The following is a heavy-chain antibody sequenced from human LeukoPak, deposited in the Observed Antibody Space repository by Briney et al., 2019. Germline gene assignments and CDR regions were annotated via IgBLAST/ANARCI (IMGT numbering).Heavy chain of an antibody. D-gene: IGHD2-21*02. CDR3: ARDFLVVTAMSY. V-gene: IGHV3-30*04. CDR1: GFTFSSYA. CDR2: ISYDGSNK. Sequence: GRSLRLSCAASGFTFSSYAMHRVRQAPGKGLEWVAVISYDGSNKYYADSVKGRFTISRDNSKNTLYLQMNSLRAEDTAVYYRARDFLVVTAMSYWGQGTLVTVSS. J-gene: IGHJ4*02.